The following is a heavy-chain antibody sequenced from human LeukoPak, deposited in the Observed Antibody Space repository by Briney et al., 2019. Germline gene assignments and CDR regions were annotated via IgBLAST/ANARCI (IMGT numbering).Heavy chain of an antibody. CDR2: IYYSGTT. CDR3: ARVLRPMASQYYFDY. J-gene: IGHJ4*02. CDR1: GASINTYY. Sequence: SETLSLTCTVSGASINTYYWSWIRQPPGKGLEWIGYIYYSGTTSYNPSLETRVTISIDTSKNQFSLKLSSVTAADTAVYYCARVLRPMASQYYFDYWGQGTLVTVSS. V-gene: IGHV4-59*01. D-gene: IGHD3-10*01.